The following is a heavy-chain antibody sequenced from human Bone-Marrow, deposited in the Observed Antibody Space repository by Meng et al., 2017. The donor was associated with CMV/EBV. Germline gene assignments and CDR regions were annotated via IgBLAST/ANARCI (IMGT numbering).Heavy chain of an antibody. CDR1: GFTFSDYY. CDR2: ISSSGSTI. CDR3: ARVYGDYGIRRYYFDY. D-gene: IGHD4-17*01. J-gene: IGHJ4*02. Sequence: GESLKISCAASGFTFSDYYMSWIRQAPGKGLEWVSYISSSGSTIYYADSVKGRFTISRDNAKNSLYLQMNSLRAEDTAVYYCARVYGDYGIRRYYFDYWGQGTLVTVSS. V-gene: IGHV3-11*04.